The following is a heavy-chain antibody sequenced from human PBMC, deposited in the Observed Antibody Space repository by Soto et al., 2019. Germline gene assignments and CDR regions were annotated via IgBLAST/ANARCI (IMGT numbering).Heavy chain of an antibody. D-gene: IGHD2-2*01. CDR3: AKDSDQLLFDYYYYGMDV. V-gene: IGHV3-30*18. CDR2: VSYDGSFK. Sequence: GGSLRLSCEASGFTFSKFGIHWVRQAPCKGLEWVAVVSYDGSFKYYADSVKGRFTISRDNSKNTLYLQMNSLRPEDTALYYCAKDSDQLLFDYYYYGMDVWGQGTTVTVSS. CDR1: GFTFSKFG. J-gene: IGHJ6*02.